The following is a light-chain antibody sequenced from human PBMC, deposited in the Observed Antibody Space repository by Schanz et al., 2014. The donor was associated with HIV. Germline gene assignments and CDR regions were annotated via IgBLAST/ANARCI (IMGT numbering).Light chain of an antibody. CDR3: QQSYSTQFT. CDR1: QSISSY. V-gene: IGKV1-39*01. CDR2: GAS. J-gene: IGKJ3*01. Sequence: DIQMTQSPSSLSASVGDRVTITCRASQSISSYLNWYQHKPGKAPTLLIYGASSLRSGVPARFSGSGSGTEFTLTISSLQPEDFATYYCQQSYSTQFTFGPGTKVDIK.